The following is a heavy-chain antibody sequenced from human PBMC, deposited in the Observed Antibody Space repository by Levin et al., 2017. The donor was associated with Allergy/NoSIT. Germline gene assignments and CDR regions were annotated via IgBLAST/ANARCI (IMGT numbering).Heavy chain of an antibody. Sequence: SETLSLTCTVSGGSINGYYWNWIRQPPGKGLEWIGYMYYRGNINYNPSLTGRVTISIDTSKTHFSLKLSSVTAADTAVYYCARVPAGADPHKYYWSFDLWGRGTLVTVSS. J-gene: IGHJ2*01. CDR2: MYYRGNI. CDR3: ARVPAGADPHKYYWSFDL. V-gene: IGHV4-59*01. D-gene: IGHD2-15*01. CDR1: GGSINGYY.